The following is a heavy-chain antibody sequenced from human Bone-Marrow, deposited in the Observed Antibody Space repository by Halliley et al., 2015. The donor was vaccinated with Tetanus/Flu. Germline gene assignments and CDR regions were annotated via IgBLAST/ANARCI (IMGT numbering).Heavy chain of an antibody. D-gene: IGHD6-19*01. V-gene: IGHV4-34*01. CDR2: INRSGNNYTGST. CDR1: GGSLSGYF. CDR3: ARTIAAGYSSGWYLDY. Sequence: TLSLTCAVYGGSLSGYFWTWIRQPPGKGLEWIGEINRSGNNYTGSTNYNPSLKSRVSISLDTSKNQVFLKLTSVAAADTAVYYCARTIAAGYSSGWYLDYWGQGTLVTVSS. J-gene: IGHJ4*02.